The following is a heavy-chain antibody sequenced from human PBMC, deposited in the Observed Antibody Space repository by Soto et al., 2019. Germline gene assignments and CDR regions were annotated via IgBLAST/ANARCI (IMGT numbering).Heavy chain of an antibody. CDR3: AREDTAMGGGYYYHGMDV. J-gene: IGHJ6*02. CDR1: GYTFTSYG. CDR2: ISAYNGNT. Sequence: GAAVKVSCKASGYTFTSYGISWVRQAPGQGLEWMGWISAYNGNTNYAQKLQGRVTMTTDTSTSTAYMELRSLRSDDTAVYYCAREDTAMGGGYYYHGMDVWGQGTTVTVSS. D-gene: IGHD5-18*01. V-gene: IGHV1-18*01.